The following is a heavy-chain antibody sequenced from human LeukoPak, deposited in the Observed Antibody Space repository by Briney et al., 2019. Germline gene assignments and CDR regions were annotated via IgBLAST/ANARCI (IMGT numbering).Heavy chain of an antibody. CDR1: GFTVSSNS. D-gene: IGHD3-16*02. CDR2: IYSDNT. CDR3: ARGVSIYDYVWGSYRYAERGFDY. Sequence: PGGSLRLSCTVSGFTVSSNSMSWVRQAPGKGLEWVSFIYSDNTHYSDSVKGRFTISRDNSKNTLYLQMNSLRAEDTAVYYCARGVSIYDYVWGSYRYAERGFDYWGQGTLVTVSS. V-gene: IGHV3-53*01. J-gene: IGHJ4*02.